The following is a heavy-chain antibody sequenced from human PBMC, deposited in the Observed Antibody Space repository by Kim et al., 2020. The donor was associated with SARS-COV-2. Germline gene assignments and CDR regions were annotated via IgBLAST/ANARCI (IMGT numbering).Heavy chain of an antibody. Sequence: GGSLRLSCAASGFTFSSYWMHWVRQAPGKGLVWVSRINSDGSSTSYADSVKGRFTISRDNAKNTLYLQMNSLRAEDTAVYYCARVLRYFDWFENGMDVWGQGTTVTVSS. CDR2: INSDGSST. J-gene: IGHJ6*02. V-gene: IGHV3-74*01. CDR1: GFTFSSYW. D-gene: IGHD3-9*01. CDR3: ARVLRYFDWFENGMDV.